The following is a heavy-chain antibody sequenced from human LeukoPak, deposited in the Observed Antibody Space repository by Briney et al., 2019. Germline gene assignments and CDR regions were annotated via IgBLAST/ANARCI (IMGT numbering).Heavy chain of an antibody. CDR2: IRSKANSYAT. Sequence: GGSLRLSCAASGFTFSGSAMHWVRQASGKGLEWVGRIRSKANSYATAYGVSVKGRFTISRSDLKNTAYLQMNSLKTEDTAIYCCTNVRGDYYYYGMDVWGQGTTVTVSS. CDR3: TNVRGDYYYYGMDV. CDR1: GFTFSGSA. V-gene: IGHV3-73*01. D-gene: IGHD4-17*01. J-gene: IGHJ6*02.